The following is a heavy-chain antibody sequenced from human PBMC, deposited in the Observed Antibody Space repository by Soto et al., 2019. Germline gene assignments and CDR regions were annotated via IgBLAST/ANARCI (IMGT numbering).Heavy chain of an antibody. D-gene: IGHD1-26*01. CDR2: IDPNSGGT. CDR1: RYTFTGYY. J-gene: IGHJ4*02. CDR3: ARVMSGSYLGHGYYFDY. V-gene: IGHV1-2*02. Sequence: SVKVSFKASRYTFTGYYMHWVRQAPVQGLEWMGWIDPNSGGTDYAQKFQGRVTMTRDTSISTAYMELSRLRLDDTAVYYCARVMSGSYLGHGYYFDYWGQGTLVTVSS.